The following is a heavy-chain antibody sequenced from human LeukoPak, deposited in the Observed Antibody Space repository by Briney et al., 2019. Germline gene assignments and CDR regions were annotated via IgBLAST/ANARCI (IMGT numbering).Heavy chain of an antibody. D-gene: IGHD5-18*01. CDR1: GASTSSAGYY. CDR3: ARSISYGSAFDI. CDR2: IYYSGNT. V-gene: IGHV4-31*03. J-gene: IGHJ3*02. Sequence: SQTLPLTCSVAGASTSSAGYYWSWIRQHPGKGLEWIGYIYYSGNTYYNPSLKSRVTISVDTSKSQFSLKLSSVTAADTAVCYCARSISYGSAFDIWGQGTMVTVSS.